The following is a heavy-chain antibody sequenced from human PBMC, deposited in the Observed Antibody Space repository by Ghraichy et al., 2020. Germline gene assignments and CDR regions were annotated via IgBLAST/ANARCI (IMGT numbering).Heavy chain of an antibody. Sequence: IGEINHSGSTNYNPSLKSRVTISVDTSKNKFSLKLSSVTAADTAVYYCARGRCLVQTPYFYFWGQG. D-gene: IGHD1-1*01. CDR2: INHSGST. V-gene: IGHV4-34*01. CDR3: ARGRCLVQTPYFYF. J-gene: IGHJ4*02.